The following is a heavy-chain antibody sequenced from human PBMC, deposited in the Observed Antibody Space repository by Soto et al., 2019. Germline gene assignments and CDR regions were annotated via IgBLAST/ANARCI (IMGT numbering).Heavy chain of an antibody. CDR1: GGSISSGDYY. CDR3: ARAVYYYDSSGYYDRADAFDI. CDR2: IYYSGST. D-gene: IGHD3-22*01. Sequence: PSETLSLTCTVSGGSISSGDYYWSWIRQPPGKGLEWIGYIYYSGSTYYNPSLKSRVTISVDTSKNQFSLKLSSVTAADTAVYYYARAVYYYDSSGYYDRADAFDIWGQGTMVTVSS. J-gene: IGHJ3*02. V-gene: IGHV4-30-4*01.